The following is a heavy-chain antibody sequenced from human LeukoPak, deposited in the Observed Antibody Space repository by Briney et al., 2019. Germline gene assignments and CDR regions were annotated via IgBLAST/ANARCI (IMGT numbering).Heavy chain of an antibody. Sequence: PSETLSLTCTVSGGSVSSGSYYWSWIRQPPGKGLEWIGYIYYSGSTNYNPSLKSRVTISVDTSKNQFSLKLSSVTAADTAVYYCARDFKRNYGMDVWGQGTTVTVSS. CDR2: IYYSGST. V-gene: IGHV4-61*01. CDR3: ARDFKRNYGMDV. J-gene: IGHJ6*02. CDR1: GGSVSSGSYY.